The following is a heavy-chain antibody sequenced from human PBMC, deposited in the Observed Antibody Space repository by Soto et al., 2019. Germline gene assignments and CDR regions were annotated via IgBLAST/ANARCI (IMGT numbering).Heavy chain of an antibody. CDR2: IGGSGGTR. J-gene: IGHJ3*01. D-gene: IGHD2-21*02. CDR1: GFTFSSYE. Sequence: EVKLVESGGGSVQPGGSLRLSCVASGFTFSSYEMNWVRQAPGKGPEWISYIGGSGGTRYSADSVKGRFTISRDNAQNSLYLQMNSLRVEDTAVYYCARDCGGDVGQFLFPDGFDLWGQGTMVTVSS. CDR3: ARDCGGDVGQFLFPDGFDL. V-gene: IGHV3-48*03.